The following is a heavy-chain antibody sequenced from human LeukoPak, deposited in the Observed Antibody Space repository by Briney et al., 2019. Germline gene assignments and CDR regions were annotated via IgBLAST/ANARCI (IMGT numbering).Heavy chain of an antibody. Sequence: SETLSLTCTVSGGSISSYYWSWIRQPPGKGLEWIGYIYYLGSTNYSPSLKSRVTISVDTSKNQFSLKLSSVTAADTAVYYCARHSILISSWYVPLVDYWGQGTLVTVSS. J-gene: IGHJ4*02. CDR2: IYYLGST. CDR1: GGSISSYY. V-gene: IGHV4-59*01. D-gene: IGHD6-13*01. CDR3: ARHSILISSWYVPLVDY.